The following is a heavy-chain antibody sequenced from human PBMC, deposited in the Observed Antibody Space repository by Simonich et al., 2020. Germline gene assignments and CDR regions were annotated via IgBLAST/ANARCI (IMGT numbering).Heavy chain of an antibody. CDR1: GYTFTGYY. Sequence: QVQLVQSGAEVKKPGASVKVSCKASGYTFTGYYMHWVRQRPGQGLEWMGWINPNSGGTNYAQKVQGRVTMTRDTSISTAYMELSRLRSDDTAVYYCARDPVVPAAIRNAFDIWSQGTMVTVPS. CDR3: ARDPVVPAAIRNAFDI. D-gene: IGHD2-2*01. J-gene: IGHJ3*02. CDR2: INPNSGGT. V-gene: IGHV1-2*02.